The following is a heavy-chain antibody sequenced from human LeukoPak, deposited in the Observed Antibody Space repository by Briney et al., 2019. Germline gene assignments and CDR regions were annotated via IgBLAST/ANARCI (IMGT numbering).Heavy chain of an antibody. Sequence: SETLSLTCTVSGGSISSSSYYWGWIRQPPGKGLEWIGSIYYSGSTYYNPSLKSRVTISVDTSKNQFSLKLSSVTAADTAVYYCAREVQLERVNWFDPWGQGTLVTVFS. CDR2: IYYSGST. CDR1: GGSISSSSYY. CDR3: AREVQLERVNWFDP. V-gene: IGHV4-39*07. D-gene: IGHD1-1*01. J-gene: IGHJ5*02.